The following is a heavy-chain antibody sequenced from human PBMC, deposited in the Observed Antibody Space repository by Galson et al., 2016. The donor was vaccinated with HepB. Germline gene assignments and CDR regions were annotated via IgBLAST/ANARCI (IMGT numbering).Heavy chain of an antibody. J-gene: IGHJ4*02. CDR2: ISTRRTT. CDR1: GFMFSNFG. Sequence: SLRLSCAASGFMFSNFGLSWVRQAPGKGLEWVASISTRRTTYCSDSVQGRFTISRDNSNNTLYLQMNGLRAEDTAVYYCAKERLVRRIFDHWGQGTLLTVSS. D-gene: IGHD1-1*01. V-gene: IGHV3-23*01. CDR3: AKERLVRRIFDH.